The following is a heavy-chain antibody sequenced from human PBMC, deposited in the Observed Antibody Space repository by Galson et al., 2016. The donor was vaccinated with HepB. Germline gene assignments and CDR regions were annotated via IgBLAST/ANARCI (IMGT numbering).Heavy chain of an antibody. CDR2: ISGSGGST. V-gene: IGHV3-23*01. CDR1: GFTFSSYA. CDR3: AKHRDGGGFRVWVWAFGEFDY. D-gene: IGHD3-16*01. Sequence: SLRLSCAASGFTFSSYAMSWVRQAPGKGLEWVSAISGSGGSTYYADSVKGRFTISRDNSKNTLYPQMNSLRAEDTAVYYCAKHRDGGGFRVWVWAFGEFDYWGQGTLVTVSS. J-gene: IGHJ4*02.